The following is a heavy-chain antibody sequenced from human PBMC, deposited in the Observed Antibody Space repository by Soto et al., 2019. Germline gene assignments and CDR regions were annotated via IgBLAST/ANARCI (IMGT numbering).Heavy chain of an antibody. CDR2: IRSKASGGTA. CDR3: TRDQRAHFY. CDR1: EFTFGEDA. V-gene: IGHV3-49*03. Sequence: PGGSLRLSCTTSEFTFGEDAMSWFRQAPGKGLEWVGFIRSKASGGTAEYAASVKGRFIISREDSKSIAYLQMNSLKTDDTAVYYCTRDQRAHFYWGQGTLVTVSS. D-gene: IGHD3-3*02. J-gene: IGHJ4*02.